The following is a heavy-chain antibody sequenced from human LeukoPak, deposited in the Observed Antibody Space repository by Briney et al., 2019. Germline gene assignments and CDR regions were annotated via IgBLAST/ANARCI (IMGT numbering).Heavy chain of an antibody. CDR2: MNPDSSNT. CDR1: GYTFTRYE. CDR3: ARGGDSIPGFFGYEN. D-gene: IGHD5-12*01. J-gene: IGHJ4*02. Sequence: ASVKVSCKASGYTFTRYEIQWLRQPTGQGPEWMGWMNPDSSNTGSAQNFQGRVTMTRDTSISTAYMELSSLRSEDTAVYYCARGGDSIPGFFGYENWGQGTLVTVSS. V-gene: IGHV1-8*01.